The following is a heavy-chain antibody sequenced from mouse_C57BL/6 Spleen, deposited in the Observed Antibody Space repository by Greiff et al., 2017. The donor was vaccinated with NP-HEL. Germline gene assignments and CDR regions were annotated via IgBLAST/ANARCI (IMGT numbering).Heavy chain of an antibody. CDR3: ARSYYGYDVGYFDY. J-gene: IGHJ2*01. CDR1: GYTFTSYW. Sequence: QVQLKQPGAELVRPGSSVKLSCKASGYTFTSYWMHWVKQRPIQGLEWIGNIDPSDSETHYNQKFKDKATLTVDKSSSTAYMQLSSLTSEDSAVYYCARSYYGYDVGYFDYWGQGTTLTVSS. CDR2: IDPSDSET. V-gene: IGHV1-52*01. D-gene: IGHD2-2*01.